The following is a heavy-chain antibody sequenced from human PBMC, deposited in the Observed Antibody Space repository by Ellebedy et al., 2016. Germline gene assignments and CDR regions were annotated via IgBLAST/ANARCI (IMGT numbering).Heavy chain of an antibody. V-gene: IGHV4-59*01. D-gene: IGHD6-19*01. CDR2: IYYSGST. J-gene: IGHJ5*02. Sequence: ESLKISCAAPGFTFSSYWMSWIRQPQGKGLEWIGYIYYSGSTNYNPSLKSRVTISVDTSKNQFSLKLSSVTAADTAVYYCARAGSGWYDDSYNWFDPWGQGTLVTVSS. CDR3: ARAGSGWYDDSYNWFDP. CDR1: GFTFSSYW.